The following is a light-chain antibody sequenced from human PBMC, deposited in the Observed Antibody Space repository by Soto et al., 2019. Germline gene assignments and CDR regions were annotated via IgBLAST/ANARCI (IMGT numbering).Light chain of an antibody. Sequence: EIVMTHSPATLSVSPGERATLSCRASQSVSNNLAWYQQKPGQAPRLLIYGASTRATAIPARFSGSGSGTEFTLTISSLQSEDFAVYYCQQYGSSQFTFGPGTKVNIK. V-gene: IGKV3-15*01. CDR1: QSVSNN. CDR3: QQYGSSQFT. J-gene: IGKJ3*01. CDR2: GAS.